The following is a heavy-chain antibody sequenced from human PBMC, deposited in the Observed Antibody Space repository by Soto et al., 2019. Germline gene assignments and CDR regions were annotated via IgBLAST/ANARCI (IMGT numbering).Heavy chain of an antibody. J-gene: IGHJ4*02. V-gene: IGHV3-21*01. Sequence: EVQLVESGGGLVKPGGSLRLSCAASGFTFGTYSMNWVRQAPGKGLEWVSSISSGSSSIYYADSVKGRFTISSDNAKNSRVLKMNSLGAEYTAGYYCGSGRHSTGWYDYWGQGTLVTVSS. D-gene: IGHD6-19*01. CDR1: GFTFGTYS. CDR3: GSGRHSTGWYDY. CDR2: ISSGSSSI.